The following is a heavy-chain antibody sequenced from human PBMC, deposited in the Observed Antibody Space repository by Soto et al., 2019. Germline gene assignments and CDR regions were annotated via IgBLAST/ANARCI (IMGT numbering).Heavy chain of an antibody. CDR1: GYTFTGYY. CDR2: INPNSGGT. J-gene: IGHJ4*02. CDR3: ARIGRYCSSTSCAPPNQMGEFDY. V-gene: IGHV1-2*04. D-gene: IGHD2-2*01. Sequence: ASVKVSCKASGYTFTGYYMHWVRQAPGQGLEWMGWINPNSGGTNYAQKFQGWVTMTRDTSISTAYMGLSRLRSDDTAVYYCARIGRYCSSTSCAPPNQMGEFDYWGQGTLVTVSS.